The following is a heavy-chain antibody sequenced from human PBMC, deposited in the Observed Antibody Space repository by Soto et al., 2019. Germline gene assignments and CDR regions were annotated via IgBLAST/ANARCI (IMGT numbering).Heavy chain of an antibody. J-gene: IGHJ4*02. V-gene: IGHV4-31*03. CDR1: GGSISSGVYY. CDR3: ARITGGVGATKVPLFDY. Sequence: SETLSLTCTVSGGSISSGVYYWSWIRHHPGKGLEWIGYIYYSGSTYYNPSLKSRVTISVDTSKNQFSLKLSSVTAADTAVYYCARITGGVGATKVPLFDYWGQGTLVTVSS. D-gene: IGHD1-26*01. CDR2: IYYSGST.